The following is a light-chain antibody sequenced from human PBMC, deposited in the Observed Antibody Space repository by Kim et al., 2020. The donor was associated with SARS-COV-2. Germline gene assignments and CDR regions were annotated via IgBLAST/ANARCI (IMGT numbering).Light chain of an antibody. CDR2: DAS. J-gene: IGKJ1*01. Sequence: GDRVTITCRASQSITGWLAWYQQKPGKAPQLLIYDASNLESVVPSRFSGSGSGTEFTLTISSLQPDDFATYYCQQYNAYRTFGQGTKV. V-gene: IGKV1-5*01. CDR1: QSITGW. CDR3: QQYNAYRT.